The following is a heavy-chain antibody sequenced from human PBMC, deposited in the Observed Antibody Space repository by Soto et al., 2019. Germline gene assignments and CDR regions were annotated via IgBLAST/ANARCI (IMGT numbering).Heavy chain of an antibody. CDR2: ISVSDAFI. CDR3: TRETVAGITGLDY. CDR1: GFNVGAFA. V-gene: IGHV3-23*01. D-gene: IGHD1-20*01. Sequence: GGSLRLSCAASGFNVGAFAVNWVRQAPGKGLEWVSGISVSDAFIYYADSVRGRFSISRDASENILYLQMNSLRVDDTALYYCTRETVAGITGLDYWGPGTLVTVYS. J-gene: IGHJ4*02.